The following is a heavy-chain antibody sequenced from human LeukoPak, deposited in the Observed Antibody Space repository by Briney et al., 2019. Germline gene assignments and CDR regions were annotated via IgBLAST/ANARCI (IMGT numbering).Heavy chain of an antibody. D-gene: IGHD3-3*01. J-gene: IGHJ5*02. Sequence: GGSLRLSCAASGFTFSSYAMHWVRQAPGKGLEWVAVISYDGSNKYYADSVKGRFTISRDNSKNTLYLQMNSLRAEDTAVYYCARGLDFWSGYSYNWFDPWGQGTLVTVSS. V-gene: IGHV3-30-3*01. CDR3: ARGLDFWSGYSYNWFDP. CDR1: GFTFSSYA. CDR2: ISYDGSNK.